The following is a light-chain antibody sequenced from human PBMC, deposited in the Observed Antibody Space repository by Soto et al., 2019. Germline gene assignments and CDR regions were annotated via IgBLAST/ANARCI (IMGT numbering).Light chain of an antibody. Sequence: HSVLTQPPSASGTPGQRVTISCSGSSSNIGSNTVNWYQQLPGTAPKLLIYSNNQRPSGVPDRFSGSKSGTSASLAISGLQSEDEADYYCAAWDDSLNGVVFGGWTQLTVL. CDR2: SNN. J-gene: IGLJ2*01. CDR3: AAWDDSLNGVV. CDR1: SSNIGSNT. V-gene: IGLV1-44*01.